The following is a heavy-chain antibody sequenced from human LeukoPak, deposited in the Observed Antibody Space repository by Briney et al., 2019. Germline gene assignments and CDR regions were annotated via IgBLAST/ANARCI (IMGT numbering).Heavy chain of an antibody. CDR2: ISWNSGSI. CDR3: ARVRPDYYDSSDAFDI. J-gene: IGHJ3*02. V-gene: IGHV3-9*01. D-gene: IGHD3-22*01. CDR1: GFTFDDYA. Sequence: GGSLRLSCAASGFTFDDYAMHWVRQAPGKGLEWVSGISWNSGSICYADSVKGRFTISRDNAKNSLYLQMNSLRAEDTAVYYCARVRPDYYDSSDAFDIWGQGTMVTVSS.